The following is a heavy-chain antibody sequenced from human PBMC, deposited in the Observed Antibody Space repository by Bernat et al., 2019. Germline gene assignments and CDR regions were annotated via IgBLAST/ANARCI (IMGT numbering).Heavy chain of an antibody. CDR2: IRSKTDGGTT. Sequence: EVQLVESGGGLIEPGGSLRLSCAVSGLTFNNVWMNWVRQPPGKGLEWVGLIRSKTDGGTTDYAGPVKCRFTISRDDSKNTVYLQMNSLTNEDTAFYYCSSGASQYFDYWGQGTLVTVSS. V-gene: IGHV3-15*07. J-gene: IGHJ4*02. CDR1: GLTFNNVW. CDR3: SSGASQYFDY. D-gene: IGHD4-17*01.